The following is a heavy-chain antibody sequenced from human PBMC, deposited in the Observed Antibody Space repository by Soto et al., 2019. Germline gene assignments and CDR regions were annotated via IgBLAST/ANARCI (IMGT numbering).Heavy chain of an antibody. D-gene: IGHD5-12*01. CDR3: AKYGRLVATPRGYFDY. CDR1: GFTFSTYA. CDR2: ISGSGGST. J-gene: IGHJ4*02. Sequence: EVQLLESGGGLVQPGGSLRLSCAASGFTFSTYAMSWVRQAPGKGLEWVSAISGSGGSTFYADSVKGRFTISRDNSKNTLYLQMNSLRAEDTAVYYCAKYGRLVATPRGYFDYWGQGTLVTVSS. V-gene: IGHV3-23*01.